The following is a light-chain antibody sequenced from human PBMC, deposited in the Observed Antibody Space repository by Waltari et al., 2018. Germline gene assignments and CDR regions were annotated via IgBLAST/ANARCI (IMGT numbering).Light chain of an antibody. CDR1: SSDIGDYNF. CDR2: EVT. J-gene: IGLJ2*01. CDR3: SSYRYRRSLV. V-gene: IGLV2-14*01. Sequence: QSALTQPPSVSGSPGQSITISCTGTSSDIGDYNFVSWYQHHPEKAPKLLIFEVTNRPARVSNRFSGSKAGNPASLTISGLQTDDEADYYCSSYRYRRSLVFGGGTKVTVL.